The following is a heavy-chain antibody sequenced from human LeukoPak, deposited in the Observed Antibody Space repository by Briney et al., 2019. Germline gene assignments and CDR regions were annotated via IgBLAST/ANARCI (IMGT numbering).Heavy chain of an antibody. V-gene: IGHV1-18*01. J-gene: IGHJ4*02. CDR3: ARDWDSSGWYPQAILHY. D-gene: IGHD6-19*01. CDR2: ISAYNGNT. Sequence: ASVKVSCKASGYTFTSYGISWVRQAPGQGLEWMGWISAYNGNTNYAQNLQGRVTMTTDTSTSTAYMELRSLRSDDTAVYYCARDWDSSGWYPQAILHYWGQGTLVTVSS. CDR1: GYTFTSYG.